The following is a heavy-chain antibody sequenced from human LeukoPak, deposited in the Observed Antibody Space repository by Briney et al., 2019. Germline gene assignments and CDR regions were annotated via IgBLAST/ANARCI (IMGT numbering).Heavy chain of an antibody. Sequence: PGGSLRLSCAASGFTFSSYGMHWVRQAPGKGPEWVAVISYDGSNKYYADSVKGRFTISRDNSKNTLYLQMNSLRAEDTAVYYCAKDQIHHCSGGSCYLDYWGQGTLVTVSS. D-gene: IGHD2-15*01. V-gene: IGHV3-30*18. J-gene: IGHJ4*02. CDR3: AKDQIHHCSGGSCYLDY. CDR1: GFTFSSYG. CDR2: ISYDGSNK.